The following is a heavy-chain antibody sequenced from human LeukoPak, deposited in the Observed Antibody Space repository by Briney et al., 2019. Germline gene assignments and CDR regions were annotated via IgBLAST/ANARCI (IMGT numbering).Heavy chain of an antibody. CDR3: ARDFGLTGKVDY. Sequence: GSLRLSCTASGFTFSSYAMNWVRQAPGKGLEWVSGIGAGGTFTYYADSVKGRFTISRDNSKNTLYLQMGSLRAEDLAVYYCARDFGLTGKVDYWGQGTLVTVSS. CDR2: IGAGGTFT. D-gene: IGHD1-20*01. V-gene: IGHV3-23*01. CDR1: GFTFSSYA. J-gene: IGHJ4*02.